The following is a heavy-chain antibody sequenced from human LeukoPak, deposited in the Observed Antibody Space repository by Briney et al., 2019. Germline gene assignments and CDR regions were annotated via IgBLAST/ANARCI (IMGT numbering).Heavy chain of an antibody. CDR2: ISWNSGSI. Sequence: PGGSLRLSCAASGFTFDDYAMHWVWQAPGKGLEWVSGISWNSGSIGYADSVKGRFTISRDNAKNSLYLQVNSLRAEDTAVYYRARDHWAGRPYWGQGTLVTVSS. CDR3: ARDHWAGRPY. J-gene: IGHJ4*02. D-gene: IGHD1-26*01. V-gene: IGHV3-9*01. CDR1: GFTFDDYA.